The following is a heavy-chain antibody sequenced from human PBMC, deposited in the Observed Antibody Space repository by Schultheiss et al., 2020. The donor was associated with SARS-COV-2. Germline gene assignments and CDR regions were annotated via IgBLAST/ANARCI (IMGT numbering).Heavy chain of an antibody. CDR3: ASRVPAAKYFQH. CDR1: GGSFSGYY. CDR2: INHSGNT. J-gene: IGHJ1*01. Sequence: SETLSLTCAVYGGSFSGYYWSWIRQPPGKGLEWIGEINHSGNTNYNPSLKSRVTISVDTSKIQFSLKLSSVTAADTAVYYCASRVPAAKYFQHWGQGTLVTFSS. D-gene: IGHD2-2*01. V-gene: IGHV4-34*01.